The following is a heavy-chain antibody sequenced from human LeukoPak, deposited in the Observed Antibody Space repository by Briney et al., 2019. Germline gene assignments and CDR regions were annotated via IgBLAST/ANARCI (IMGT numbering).Heavy chain of an antibody. CDR3: ARNTYYYDSSGYESVPPYY. V-gene: IGHV3-21*01. CDR1: GFTFSSYS. J-gene: IGHJ4*02. CDR2: ISSSSYI. Sequence: KPGGSLRLSCAASGFTFSSYSMNWVRQAPGKGLEWVSCISSSSYIYYADSVKGRFTISRDNAKNSLYLQMNSLRAEDTAVYYCARNTYYYDSSGYESVPPYYWGQGTLVTVSS. D-gene: IGHD3-22*01.